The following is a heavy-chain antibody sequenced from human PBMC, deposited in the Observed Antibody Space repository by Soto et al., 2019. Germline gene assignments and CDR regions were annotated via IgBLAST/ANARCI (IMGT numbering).Heavy chain of an antibody. V-gene: IGHV4-38-2*02. CDR3: ARDWGTGCYHFDS. Sequence: SETLSLTCAVSGYSISTGFNWGWIRQPPGKGLEWIGSIYHSGSTYYNLPLKSRVTISADTSKNQISLKLISVTAADTALYYCARDWGTGCYHFDSSGQGTLVTVAS. D-gene: IGHD6-19*01. CDR2: IYHSGST. J-gene: IGHJ4*02. CDR1: GYSISTGFN.